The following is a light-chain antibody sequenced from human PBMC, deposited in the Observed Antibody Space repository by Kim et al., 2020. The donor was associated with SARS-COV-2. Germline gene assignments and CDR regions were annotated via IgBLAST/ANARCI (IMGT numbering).Light chain of an antibody. Sequence: IQMTQSPSSLSASVGDRVTITCQASQDISNYLNWYQQKPGKAPKLLIYDASNLETGVPSRFSGSGSGTDFTFTISSLQPEDIAIYYCQQYDNLPRTFGQGTKLEI. CDR2: DAS. CDR3: QQYDNLPRT. V-gene: IGKV1-33*01. CDR1: QDISNY. J-gene: IGKJ2*02.